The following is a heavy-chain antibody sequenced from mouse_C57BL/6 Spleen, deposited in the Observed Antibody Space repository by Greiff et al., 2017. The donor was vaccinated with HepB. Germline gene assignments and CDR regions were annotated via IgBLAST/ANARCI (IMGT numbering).Heavy chain of an antibody. J-gene: IGHJ1*03. V-gene: IGHV1-72*01. CDR1: GYTLTSYW. Sequence: QVQLQQPGAELVKPGASVKLSCKASGYTLTSYWMHWVKQRPGRGLEWIGRIDPNSGGTKYNEKFKSKATLTVDKPSSTAYMQLSSLTSEDSAVYYCAREGGGSSLYWYFDVWGTGTTVTVSS. CDR3: AREGGGSSLYWYFDV. CDR2: IDPNSGGT. D-gene: IGHD1-1*01.